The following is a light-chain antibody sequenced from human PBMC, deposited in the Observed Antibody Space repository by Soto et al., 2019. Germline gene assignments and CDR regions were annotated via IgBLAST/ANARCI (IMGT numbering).Light chain of an antibody. V-gene: IGKV3-11*01. CDR3: PQRSNWPIT. CDR1: QSVSSY. J-gene: IGKJ5*01. CDR2: DAS. Sequence: EIVLTQSPATLSLSPGDRATLSCRASQSVSSYLAWYQQKHGQAPRXIIYDASNRATGIPARFSGSGSGTEFTLTISSLEPEDFAVYYCPQRSNWPITFGQGTRLEIK.